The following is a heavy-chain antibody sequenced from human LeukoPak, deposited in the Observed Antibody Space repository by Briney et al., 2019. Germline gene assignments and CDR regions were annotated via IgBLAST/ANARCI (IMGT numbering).Heavy chain of an antibody. J-gene: IGHJ5*02. Sequence: GASVKVSCKASGGTFSSYAISWVRQAPGQGLEWMGWISAYNGNTNYAQKLQGRVTMTTDTSTSTAYMELRSLRSDDTAVYYCARVNIVVVPAAILDNWFDPWGQGTLVTVSS. CDR3: ARVNIVVVPAAILDNWFDP. D-gene: IGHD2-2*02. V-gene: IGHV1-18*01. CDR1: GGTFSSYA. CDR2: ISAYNGNT.